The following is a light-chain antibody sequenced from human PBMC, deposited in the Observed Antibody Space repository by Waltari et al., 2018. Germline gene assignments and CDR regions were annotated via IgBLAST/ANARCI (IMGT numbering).Light chain of an antibody. Sequence: SYELTQPSSVSVSPGQTARITCSGDVLATSYGRWFQQKPGQAPIWIIFTDTERPSGIPGVFSGSTSGTTVTLTISGAQVEDEADYYCYSAADKSGVFGGGTKLTVL. CDR3: YSAADKSGV. V-gene: IGLV3-27*01. J-gene: IGLJ3*02. CDR1: VLATSY. CDR2: TDT.